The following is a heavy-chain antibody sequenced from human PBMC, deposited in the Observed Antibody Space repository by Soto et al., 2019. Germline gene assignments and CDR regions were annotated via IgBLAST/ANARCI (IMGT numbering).Heavy chain of an antibody. J-gene: IGHJ4*02. Sequence: VHLVQSGAEMKKPGSSVKVSCQSSGGTFNTYAMNWVRQAPGQGPEWMGDISPMFGAANYAPKFQGRVTITAGESTGTSYMQLCSLTSEDTALYFCAREVQVHTPAFVYWGQGTLVTVSS. CDR3: AREVQVHTPAFVY. V-gene: IGHV1-69*19. CDR1: GGTFNTYA. D-gene: IGHD3-10*01. CDR2: ISPMFGAA.